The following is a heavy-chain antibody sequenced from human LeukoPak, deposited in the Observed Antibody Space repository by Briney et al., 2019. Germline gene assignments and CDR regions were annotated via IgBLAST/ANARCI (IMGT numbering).Heavy chain of an antibody. Sequence: GGSLRLSCAASGFTVNGNYMSWVRQAPGRGLEWVSVINGGTSTYYADSVKGRFTISRDNSKNTLYLQMNSLRAEDTAVYYCAKTRRDSSSYFDYWGQGTLVTVSS. J-gene: IGHJ4*02. CDR1: GFTVNGNY. V-gene: IGHV3-53*01. CDR3: AKTRRDSSSYFDY. CDR2: INGGTST. D-gene: IGHD6-13*01.